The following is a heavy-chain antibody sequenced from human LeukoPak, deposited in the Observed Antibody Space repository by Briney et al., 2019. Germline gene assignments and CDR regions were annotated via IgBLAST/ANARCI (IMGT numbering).Heavy chain of an antibody. CDR3: ARSRGDVSSGYYSWFDP. V-gene: IGHV1-2*02. CDR1: GYTFTGYY. J-gene: IGHJ5*02. CDR2: INPNSGGT. D-gene: IGHD3-22*01. Sequence: GASVKVSCKASGYTFTGYYMHWVRQAPGQGLEWMGWINPNSGGTNYAQKFQGRVTMTRDTSISTAYMELSSLRSEDTAVYYCARSRGDVSSGYYSWFDPWGQGTLVTVSS.